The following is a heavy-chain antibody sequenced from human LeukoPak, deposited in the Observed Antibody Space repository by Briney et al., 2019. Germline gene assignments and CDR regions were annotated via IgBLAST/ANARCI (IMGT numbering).Heavy chain of an antibody. CDR1: GYTFTDYY. CDR3: ARGVWAVVVAASFDY. D-gene: IGHD2-15*01. J-gene: IGHJ4*02. V-gene: IGHV1-18*04. Sequence: ASVKVSCKASGYTFTDYYIHWVRQAPGQGLEWMGWISAYNGNTNYAQKLQGRATMTTDTSTSTAYMELRRLRSDDTDVYYFARGVWAVVVAASFDYWGQGTLVTVSS. CDR2: ISAYNGNT.